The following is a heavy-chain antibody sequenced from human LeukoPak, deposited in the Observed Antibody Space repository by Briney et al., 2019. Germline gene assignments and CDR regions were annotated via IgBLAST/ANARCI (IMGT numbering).Heavy chain of an antibody. D-gene: IGHD3-16*02. J-gene: IGHJ5*02. Sequence: GRSLRLSCAASGFTFDDYAMHWVRQAPGKGLEWVSGISWNSGSIGYADSVKGRFTISRDNAKNSLYLQMNSLRAGDTALYYCAKDDKMITFGGVIAIPFVSWGQGTLVAVPS. CDR2: ISWNSGSI. V-gene: IGHV3-9*01. CDR1: GFTFDDYA. CDR3: AKDDKMITFGGVIAIPFVS.